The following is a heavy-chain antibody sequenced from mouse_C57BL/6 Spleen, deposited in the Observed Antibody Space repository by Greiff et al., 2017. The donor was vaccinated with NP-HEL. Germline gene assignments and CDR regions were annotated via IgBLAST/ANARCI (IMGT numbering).Heavy chain of an antibody. CDR1: GFTFSSYG. CDR2: ISSGGSYT. D-gene: IGHD2-4*01. J-gene: IGHJ3*01. Sequence: EVQGVESGGDLVKPGGSLKLSCAASGFTFSSYGMSWVRQTPDKRLEWVATISSGGSYTYYPDSVKGRFTISRDNAKNTLYLQMSSLKSEDTAMYYCARQGYDYDEGFAYWGQGTLVTVSA. CDR3: ARQGYDYDEGFAY. V-gene: IGHV5-6*01.